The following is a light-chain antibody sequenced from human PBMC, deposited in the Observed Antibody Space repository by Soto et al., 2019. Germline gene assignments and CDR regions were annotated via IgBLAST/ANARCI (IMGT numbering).Light chain of an antibody. CDR1: QDIINF. J-gene: IGKJ2*01. Sequence: DIQMTQSPLSLSASVGDRVTITCQASQDIINFLNWYHQKPGKAPKLLIYDATTSETGVPSRFRGDGSGTDFTLTISSLQPEDVGTYFCQQYSDLFTFGQGTTLEI. CDR3: QQYSDLFT. V-gene: IGKV1-33*01. CDR2: DAT.